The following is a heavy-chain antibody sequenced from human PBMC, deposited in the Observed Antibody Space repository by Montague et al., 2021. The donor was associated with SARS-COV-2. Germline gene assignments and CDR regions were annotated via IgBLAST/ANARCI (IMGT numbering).Heavy chain of an antibody. V-gene: IGHV4-59*12. CDR2: IYSSGST. J-gene: IGHJ4*02. CDR1: GESYNPYGNSFSNYH. CDR3: ARTGDAYTRYYFDY. Sequence: SETLSLTCAVYGESYNPYGNSFSNYHWSWIRQSQGKGLEWIGYIYSSGSTSYNPSLKSRVTISIDTSKNQFSLRLSSVTAADTAVSYCARTGDAYTRYYFDYWGQGTLVTVSS. D-gene: IGHD5-24*01.